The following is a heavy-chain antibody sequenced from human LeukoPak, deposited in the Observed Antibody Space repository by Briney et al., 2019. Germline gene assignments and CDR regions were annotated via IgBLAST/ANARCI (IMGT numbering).Heavy chain of an antibody. Sequence: PGGXXRLSCAASGFTFSSYEMNWVRQAPGKGLEWVSYISSSGSTIYYADSVKGRFTISRDNAKNSLYLQMNSLRAEDTAVYYCARLSGQRAFDYWGQGTLVTVSS. CDR3: ARLSGQRAFDY. D-gene: IGHD6-25*01. V-gene: IGHV3-48*03. CDR2: ISSSGSTI. J-gene: IGHJ4*02. CDR1: GFTFSSYE.